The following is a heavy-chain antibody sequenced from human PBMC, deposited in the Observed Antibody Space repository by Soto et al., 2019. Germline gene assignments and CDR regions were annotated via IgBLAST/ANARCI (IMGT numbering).Heavy chain of an antibody. D-gene: IGHD3-10*01. J-gene: IGHJ6*02. V-gene: IGHV3-11*06. CDR1: GFTFNDHY. CDR3: ARDSTGSGLDYGMDV. Sequence: QVQLVESGGSLVQPGGSLRLSCAASGFTFNDHYMTWIRQAPGKGLEWVSFISSDSIYTNSADSVKGRVTISRDNAKNLLYLQMSSLRVEDTAVYYCARDSTGSGLDYGMDVWGQGTTVAVSS. CDR2: ISSDSIYT.